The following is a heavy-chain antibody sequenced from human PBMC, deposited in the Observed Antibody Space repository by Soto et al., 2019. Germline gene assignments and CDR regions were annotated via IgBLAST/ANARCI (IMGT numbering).Heavy chain of an antibody. CDR2: IYYSGST. V-gene: IGHV4-61*01. J-gene: IGHJ6*02. CDR3: ARDPRPFCSGGSCYGGYYYYYGMDV. D-gene: IGHD2-15*01. CDR1: GGYISGGFYS. Sequence: SETLSLTCAVSGGYISGGFYSWSWIRQPPGKGLEWIGYIYYSGSTNYNPSLKSRVTISVDTSKNQFSLKLSSVTAADTAVYYCARDPRPFCSGGSCYGGYYYYYGMDVWGQGTTVTVSS.